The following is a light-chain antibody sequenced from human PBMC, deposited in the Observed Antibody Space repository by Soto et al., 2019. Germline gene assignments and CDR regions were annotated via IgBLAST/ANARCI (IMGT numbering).Light chain of an antibody. CDR1: SSNIESNS. V-gene: IGLV1-47*01. J-gene: IGLJ7*01. CDR2: RNT. CDR3: AARDDSLNGPV. Sequence: QSVLTQPPSASGTPGQTVTIFCSGSSSNIESNSVYWYQQLPGTAPKLLIFRNTQRPSGVPDRFSGSKSGTSASLAISGLRSEDEADYYCAARDDSLNGPVFGGGTQLTVL.